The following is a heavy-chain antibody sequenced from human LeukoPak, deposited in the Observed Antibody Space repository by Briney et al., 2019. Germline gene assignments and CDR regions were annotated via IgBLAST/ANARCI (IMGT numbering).Heavy chain of an antibody. Sequence: SETLSLTCTVSGGSVSSGSYYWSWIRQPPGKGLEWIGYIYYSGSTNYNPPLKSRLTISVDTSKNQFSLKLSSVTAADTAVYYCARGGGYSGYESGYWGQGTLVTVSS. CDR1: GGSVSSGSYY. CDR3: ARGGGYSGYESGY. CDR2: IYYSGST. D-gene: IGHD5-12*01. V-gene: IGHV4-61*01. J-gene: IGHJ4*02.